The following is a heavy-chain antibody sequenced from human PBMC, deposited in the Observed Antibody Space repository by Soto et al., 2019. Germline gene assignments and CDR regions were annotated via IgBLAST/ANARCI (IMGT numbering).Heavy chain of an antibody. J-gene: IGHJ3*02. CDR1: GGSISSGGYY. CDR3: ARDSTVTRSSAFDI. V-gene: IGHV4-31*03. CDR2: IHYSGST. D-gene: IGHD4-17*01. Sequence: QVQLQESGPGLEKPSQTLSLTCSVSGGSISSGGYYWSWIRQHPGKGLEWIGHIHYSGSTYYNPSPKSRGTISVDTSKNQFSLKLRSVTAVDMAVYYCARDSTVTRSSAFDIWGQGTTVTVSP.